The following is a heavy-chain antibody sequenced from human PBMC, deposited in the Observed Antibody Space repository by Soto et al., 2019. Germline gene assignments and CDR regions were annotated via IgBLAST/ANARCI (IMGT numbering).Heavy chain of an antibody. CDR2: ISAYNGNT. D-gene: IGHD3-22*01. J-gene: IGHJ4*02. V-gene: IGHV1-18*01. CDR1: GYTFTSYG. Sequence: ASVKVSCKASGYTFTSYGISWVRQAPGQGLEWMGWISAYNGNTNYAQKLQGRVTMTTDTSTSTAYMELRSLRSDDTAVYYCARDSSKAYYDSSGYPTDYWGQGTLVTVSS. CDR3: ARDSSKAYYDSSGYPTDY.